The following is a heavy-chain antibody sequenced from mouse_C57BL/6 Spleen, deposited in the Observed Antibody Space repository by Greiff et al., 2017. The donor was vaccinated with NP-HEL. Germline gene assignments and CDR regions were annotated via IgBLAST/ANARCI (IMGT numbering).Heavy chain of an antibody. CDR2: ISSGGSYT. Sequence: EVMLVESGGDLVKPGGSLKLSCAASGFTFSSYGMSWVRQTPDKRLEWVATISSGGSYTYYPDSVKGRFTISRDNAKNTLYLQMSSLKSEDTAMYYCARHIGDGDIGEDYFDYWGQGTTLTVSS. V-gene: IGHV5-6*01. D-gene: IGHD2-13*01. CDR1: GFTFSSYG. CDR3: ARHIGDGDIGEDYFDY. J-gene: IGHJ2*01.